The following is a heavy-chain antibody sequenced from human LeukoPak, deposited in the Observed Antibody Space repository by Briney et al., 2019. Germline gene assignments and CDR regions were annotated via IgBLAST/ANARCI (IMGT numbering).Heavy chain of an antibody. CDR3: ARQWLHSGSYYSYFDY. CDR1: GGSISSYY. J-gene: IGHJ4*02. D-gene: IGHD1-26*01. Sequence: SESLSLTCTVSGGSISSYYWSWIRQPPGKGLEWIGYIDYSGSTNYNPSLKSRVTISVDTSKNQFSLKLSSVTAADTAVYYCARQWLHSGSYYSYFDYWGQGTLVTVSS. CDR2: IDYSGST. V-gene: IGHV4-59*08.